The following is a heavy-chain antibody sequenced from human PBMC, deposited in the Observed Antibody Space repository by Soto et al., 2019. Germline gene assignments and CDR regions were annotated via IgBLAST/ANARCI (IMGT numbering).Heavy chain of an antibody. CDR2: IYYSGST. CDR3: ARGGDLGYCSGGSCRTPYGMDV. Sequence: QVQLQESGPGLVKPSETLSLTCTVSGGSISSYYWSWIRQPPGKGLEWIGYIYYSGSTNYNPSLTSRVTISVDTSKNQFSLKLSSVTAADTAVYYCARGGDLGYCSGGSCRTPYGMDVWGQGTTVTVSS. CDR1: GGSISSYY. V-gene: IGHV4-59*01. J-gene: IGHJ6*02. D-gene: IGHD2-15*01.